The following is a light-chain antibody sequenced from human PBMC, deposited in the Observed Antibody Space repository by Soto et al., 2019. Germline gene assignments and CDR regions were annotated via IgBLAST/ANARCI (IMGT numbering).Light chain of an antibody. CDR1: QSVDGY. CDR3: QQRSNWPLT. CDR2: GTS. V-gene: IGKV3D-20*02. Sequence: EVVMTQSPGTLSVSLGESATLSCRASQSVDGYLAWYQQKPGQAPRLLISGTSIRATGIPDRFSGSGSGTDFTLTISRLEPEDFAVYYCQQRSNWPLTFGGGTKVDI. J-gene: IGKJ4*01.